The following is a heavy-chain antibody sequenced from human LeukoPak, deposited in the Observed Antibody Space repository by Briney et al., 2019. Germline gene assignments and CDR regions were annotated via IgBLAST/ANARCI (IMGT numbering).Heavy chain of an antibody. CDR1: GGTFSSYA. CDR2: IIPIFGTA. CDR3: ARGNRITLGARWFDP. D-gene: IGHD3-16*01. Sequence: ASVKVSCKASGGTFSSYAISWVRQAPGQGLEWMGRIIPIFGTANYAQKFQGRVTITTDESTSTAYMELSSLRSEDTAVYYCARGNRITLGARWFDPWGQGTLVTVSS. V-gene: IGHV1-69*05. J-gene: IGHJ5*02.